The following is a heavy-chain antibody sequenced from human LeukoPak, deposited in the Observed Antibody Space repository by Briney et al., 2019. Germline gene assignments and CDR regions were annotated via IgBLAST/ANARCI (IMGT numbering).Heavy chain of an antibody. CDR2: ISSVGSTI. J-gene: IGHJ5*02. CDR1: GFTFSSYS. CDR3: ASSPGQVVNWFDP. V-gene: IGHV3-48*01. Sequence: PGGSLRLSCAASGFTFSSYSMNWVRQAPGKGLEWVSYISSVGSTIYYADSVKGRFTISRDNAKNSLYLQMNSLRAEDTAVYYCASSPGQVVNWFDPWGQGTLVTVSS.